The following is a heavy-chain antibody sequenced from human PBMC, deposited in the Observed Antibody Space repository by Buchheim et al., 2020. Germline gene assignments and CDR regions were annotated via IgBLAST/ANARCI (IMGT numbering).Heavy chain of an antibody. Sequence: QLQLQESGPGMMKPSETLSLTCTVSGGSISSGSYYWGWIRQPPGKGLEWIGNIYYSGTTYYNSSLKSRVTISVDTSNNQFSRKRTSVTAADTAGYYCATYGVTAGSFDYWGQGTL. CDR2: IYYSGTT. V-gene: IGHV4-39*07. CDR1: GGSISSGSYY. CDR3: ATYGVTAGSFDY. J-gene: IGHJ4*02. D-gene: IGHD2-21*02.